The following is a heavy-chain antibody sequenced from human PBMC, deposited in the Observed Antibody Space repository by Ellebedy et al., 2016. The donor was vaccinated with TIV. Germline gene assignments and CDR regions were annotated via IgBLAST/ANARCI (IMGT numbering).Heavy chain of an antibody. D-gene: IGHD4-17*01. J-gene: IGHJ5*02. Sequence: PGGSLRLSCAASGFSFRSYWMSWVRQAPGKGLEWVANIYQDGSVQYYLDSLKGRFTISRDNASNSLLLQMNSLRAGDTAVYYCARRGSYGDYAVQVNSWFDRWGRGTLVTVSS. CDR1: GFSFRSYW. CDR2: IYQDGSVQ. CDR3: ARRGSYGDYAVQVNSWFDR. V-gene: IGHV3-7*01.